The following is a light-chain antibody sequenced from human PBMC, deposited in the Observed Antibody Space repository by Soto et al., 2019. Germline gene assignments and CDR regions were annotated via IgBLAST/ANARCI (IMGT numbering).Light chain of an antibody. Sequence: EIVLTQSPGTLSLSPGEIATLSCRASQSINNRYLACYQKKPGQAPRLLIYAASSRATGIPDRFSGSGSGTAFTLTTSRLEPDDFAVYYCQQFGSSPGFTFGPGKKVDIK. J-gene: IGKJ3*01. CDR2: AAS. CDR3: QQFGSSPGFT. V-gene: IGKV3-20*01. CDR1: QSINNRY.